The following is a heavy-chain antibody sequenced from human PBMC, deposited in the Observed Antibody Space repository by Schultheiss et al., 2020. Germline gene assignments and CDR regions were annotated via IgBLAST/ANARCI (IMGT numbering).Heavy chain of an antibody. CDR1: GGSISSYY. Sequence: SETLSLTCTVSGGSISSYYWSWIRQPPGKGLEWIGSIYHSGSTYYNPSLRSRVTISVDTSKNQFSLKLTSVTAADTAVYYCARLSGTYGSDCDYWGQGTLVTVSS. CDR2: IYHSGST. J-gene: IGHJ4*02. CDR3: ARLSGTYGSDCDY. V-gene: IGHV4-59*08. D-gene: IGHD1-26*01.